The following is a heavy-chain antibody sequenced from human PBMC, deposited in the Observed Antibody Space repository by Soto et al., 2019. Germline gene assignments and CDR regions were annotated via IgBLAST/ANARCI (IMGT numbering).Heavy chain of an antibody. V-gene: IGHV1-18*01. CDR2: ISAYNGNT. CDR3: XXXXXXXXXXXXXLFDY. J-gene: IGHJ4*02. Sequence: QVQLVQSGAEVKKPGASVKVSCKASGYTFTSYGISWVRQAPGQGLEWMGWISAYNGNTNYAQKLQGRVTMTTDTXXXXXXXXXXXXXXXXXXXXXXXXXXXXXXXXXXXLFDYWGQGTLVTVSS. CDR1: GYTFTSYG.